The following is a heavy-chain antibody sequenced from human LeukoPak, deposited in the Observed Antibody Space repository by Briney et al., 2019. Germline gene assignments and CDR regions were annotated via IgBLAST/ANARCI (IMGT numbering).Heavy chain of an antibody. CDR1: GFTFGDYH. D-gene: IGHD6-19*01. CDR3: ASGRGIAVAGPGGYFDY. Sequence: PGGSLRLSCAASGFTFGDYHMNWIRQAPGKGLEWVSYISPWGDTIYFADSVKGRFTLSRDNAKNSLYLQMNSLTAEDTAVYYCASGRGIAVAGPGGYFDYWGQGTLVTVSS. V-gene: IGHV3-11*01. J-gene: IGHJ4*02. CDR2: ISPWGDTI.